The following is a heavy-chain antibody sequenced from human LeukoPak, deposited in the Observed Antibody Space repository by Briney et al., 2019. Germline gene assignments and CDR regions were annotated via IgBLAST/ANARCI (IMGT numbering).Heavy chain of an antibody. CDR2: INPNSGGT. D-gene: IGHD3-3*01. CDR1: GYTFTGYY. CDR3: ALDYYDFWSGYYPFDY. Sequence: ASVKVSCKAFGYTFTGYYMHWVRQAPGQGLEWMGRINPNSGGTNYAQKFQGRVTMTRDTSISTAYMELSRLRSDDTAVYYCALDYYDFWSGYYPFDYWGQGTLVTVSS. V-gene: IGHV1-2*06. J-gene: IGHJ4*02.